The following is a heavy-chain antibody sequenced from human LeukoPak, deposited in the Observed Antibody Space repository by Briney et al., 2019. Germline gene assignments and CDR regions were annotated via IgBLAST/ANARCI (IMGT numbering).Heavy chain of an antibody. CDR3: AKKCYGTACADY. J-gene: IGHJ4*01. CDR1: GFAFCRSW. CDR2: IKEDGSEE. D-gene: IGHD3-16*01. V-gene: IGHV3-7*01. Sequence: GGSLSLSCAASGFAFCRSWLSWVRQAPGKGLVGVVYIKEDGSEEYYVDSVRGRFTISRDNAENSLYLQINTLRAEDTAIYYCAKKCYGTACADYWGHGTLVTVSS.